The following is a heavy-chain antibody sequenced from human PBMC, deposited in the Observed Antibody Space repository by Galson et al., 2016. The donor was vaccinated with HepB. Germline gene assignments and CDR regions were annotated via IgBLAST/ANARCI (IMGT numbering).Heavy chain of an antibody. J-gene: IGHJ1*01. Sequence: VRQAPGKGLEWVANIKQDGSEKYYVDSVKGRFTISRDNAKNSLYLQMNSLRAEDTAVYYCAQYYYDSSGYVEYFQNWGQGSRVTVSS. CDR2: IKQDGSEK. CDR3: AQYYYDSSGYVEYFQN. V-gene: IGHV3-7*03. D-gene: IGHD3-22*01.